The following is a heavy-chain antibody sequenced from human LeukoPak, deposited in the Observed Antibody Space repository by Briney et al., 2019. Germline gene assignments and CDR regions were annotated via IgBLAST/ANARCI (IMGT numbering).Heavy chain of an antibody. J-gene: IGHJ4*02. CDR1: GFTVSSNY. CDR2: IYSGGIT. V-gene: IGHV3-66*01. Sequence: GGSLRLSCAASGFTVSSNYMSWVRQAPGKGLEWVSVIYSGGITYYADSVRGRFTISRDNAKNSLYLQMNSLRDEDTAVYYCVRDPDALDFWGQGTPVTVSS. CDR3: VRDPDALDF.